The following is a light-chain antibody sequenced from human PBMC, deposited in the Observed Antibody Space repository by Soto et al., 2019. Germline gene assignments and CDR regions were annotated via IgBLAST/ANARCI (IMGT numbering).Light chain of an antibody. CDR1: SSDVGGYNY. CDR2: EVS. CDR3: SSYAGSNNFVV. Sequence: ALTQPPSASGSPGQSVTISCTGTSSDVGGYNYVSWYQQHPGKAPKLMIYEVSKRPSGVPDRFSGSKSGNTASLTVSGLQAEDEADYYCSSYAGSNNFVVFGGGTKVTVL. V-gene: IGLV2-8*01. J-gene: IGLJ2*01.